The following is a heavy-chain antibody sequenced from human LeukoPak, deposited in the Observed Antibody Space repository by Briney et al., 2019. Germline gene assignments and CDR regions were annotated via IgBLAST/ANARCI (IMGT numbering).Heavy chain of an antibody. D-gene: IGHD1-1*01. J-gene: IGHJ6*03. V-gene: IGHV3-30*02. Sequence: GGSLRLSCDAPGFTFWNYGMHWVRQAPGKGLEWVAFVRFDGGNKYYADSVKGRFTISRDNSKNTLYLQMSGLRAEDTAAYYCAKDKEPYNTIIPYFYFMDVWGKGTTVTVSS. CDR1: GFTFWNYG. CDR2: VRFDGGNK. CDR3: AKDKEPYNTIIPYFYFMDV.